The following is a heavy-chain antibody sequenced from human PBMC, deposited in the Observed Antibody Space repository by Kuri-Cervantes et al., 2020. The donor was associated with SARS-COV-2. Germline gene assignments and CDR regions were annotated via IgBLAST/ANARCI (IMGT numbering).Heavy chain of an antibody. D-gene: IGHD4-17*01. J-gene: IGHJ3*02. CDR3: ARPRYGDYDGAFDI. CDR1: GGSISSYY. Sequence: SETLSLTCTVSGGSISSYYWSWIRQPPGKGLEWIGYIYCSGSTNYNPSLKSRVTISVDTSKNQFSLKLSSVTAADTAVYYCARPRYGDYDGAFDIWGQGTMVTVSS. V-gene: IGHV4-59*12. CDR2: IYCSGST.